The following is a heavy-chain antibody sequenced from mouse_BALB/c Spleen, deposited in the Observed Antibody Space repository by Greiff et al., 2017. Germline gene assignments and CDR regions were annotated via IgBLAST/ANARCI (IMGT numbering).Heavy chain of an antibody. CDR2: ISYDGSN. CDR1: GYSITSGYY. J-gene: IGHJ4*01. V-gene: IGHV3-6*02. CDR3: ARDGGYYAMDY. Sequence: DVKLVESGPGLVKPSQSLSLTCSVTGYSITSGYYWNWIRQFPGNKLEWMGYISYDGSNNYNPSLKNRISITRDTSKNQFFLKLNSVTTEDTATYYCARDGGYYAMDYWGQGTSVTVSS.